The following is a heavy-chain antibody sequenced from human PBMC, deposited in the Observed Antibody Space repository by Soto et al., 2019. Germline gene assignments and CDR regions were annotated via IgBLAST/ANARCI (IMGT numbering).Heavy chain of an antibody. J-gene: IGHJ6*02. CDR3: ARGSYDPHYYYYGMDV. CDR2: IYTSGST. D-gene: IGHD3-22*01. CDR1: GGSISSYD. Sequence: SETLSLTCTVSGGSISSYDLSWIRQPAGKGLEWIGRIYTSGSTNYNPSLKSRVTMSVDTSKNQFSLKLSSVTAADTAVYYCARGSYDPHYYYYGMDVWGQGTTVTVSS. V-gene: IGHV4-4*07.